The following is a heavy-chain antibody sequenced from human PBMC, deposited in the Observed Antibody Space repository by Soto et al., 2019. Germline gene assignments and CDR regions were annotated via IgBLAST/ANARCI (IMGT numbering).Heavy chain of an antibody. Sequence: GGSLELSCTVSGVAFNNYGINWVRQAPGKGLEWVSSISKSDSTYYSDSVKGRFTISRDNAKNSVSLQMNTLRVEDTAVYYCAREDSIIIPAVSDFWGQGTLVTVSS. J-gene: IGHJ4*02. CDR3: AREDSIIIPAVSDF. V-gene: IGHV3-21*01. D-gene: IGHD2-2*01. CDR1: GVAFNNYG. CDR2: ISKSDST.